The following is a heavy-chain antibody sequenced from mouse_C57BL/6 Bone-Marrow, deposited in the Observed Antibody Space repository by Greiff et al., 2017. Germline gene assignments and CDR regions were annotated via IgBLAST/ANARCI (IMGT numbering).Heavy chain of an antibody. CDR1: GFTFSSYA. V-gene: IGHV5-4*03. CDR3: ARGSDGNCFAY. Sequence: EVMLVESGGGLVKPGGSLKLSCAASGFTFSSYAMSWVRQTPEKRLEWVATISDGGSYTYYPDNVKGRFTISRDNAKNNLYLQMSHLKSEDTAMYYCARGSDGNCFAYWGQGTLVTVSA. J-gene: IGHJ3*01. D-gene: IGHD2-1*01. CDR2: ISDGGSYT.